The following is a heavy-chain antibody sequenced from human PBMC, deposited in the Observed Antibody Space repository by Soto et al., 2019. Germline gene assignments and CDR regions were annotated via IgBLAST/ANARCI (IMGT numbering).Heavy chain of an antibody. CDR3: ARTLYYGGNSVPDY. D-gene: IGHD4-17*01. CDR2: ISAFNGNT. Sequence: QLQLLQSGAEVKKPGASVKVSCKASGYTFTSYGVTWVRQAPGLGLEWMGWISAFNGNTNYAQNFQGRVTMTTDTSTSTAYMELRTLTSVDTAVYYCARTLYYGGNSVPDYWGQGTLVTVSS. V-gene: IGHV1-18*04. CDR1: GYTFTSYG. J-gene: IGHJ4*02.